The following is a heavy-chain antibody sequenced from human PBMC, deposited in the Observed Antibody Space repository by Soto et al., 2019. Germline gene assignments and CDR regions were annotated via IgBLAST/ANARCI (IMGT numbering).Heavy chain of an antibody. J-gene: IGHJ4*02. D-gene: IGHD3-3*01. CDR3: ARRPYYDFWSGYYTEGHFDY. V-gene: IGHV4-39*01. CDR1: GGSISSSSYY. Sequence: PSETLSLTCTVSGGSISSSSYYWGWIRRPPGKGLEWIGSIYYSGSTYYNPSLKSRVTISVDTSKNQFSLKLSSVTAADTAVYYCARRPYYDFWSGYYTEGHFDYWGQGTLVTVSS. CDR2: IYYSGST.